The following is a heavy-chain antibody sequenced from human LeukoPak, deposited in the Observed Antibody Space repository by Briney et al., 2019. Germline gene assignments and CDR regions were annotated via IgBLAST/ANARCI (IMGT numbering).Heavy chain of an antibody. D-gene: IGHD7-27*01. CDR3: ARVRNWGSGLDY. Sequence: SETLSLTCTVSGGSISSSSYYWGWIRQPPGKGLEWIGSIYYSGSTYYNPSLTSRVTISVDTSKNQFSLKLSSVTAADTAVYYCARVRNWGSGLDYWGQGTLVTVSS. V-gene: IGHV4-39*01. CDR2: IYYSGST. CDR1: GGSISSSSYY. J-gene: IGHJ4*02.